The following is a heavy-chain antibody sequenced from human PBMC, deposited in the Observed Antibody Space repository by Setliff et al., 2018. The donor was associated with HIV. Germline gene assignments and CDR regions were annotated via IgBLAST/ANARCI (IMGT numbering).Heavy chain of an antibody. Sequence: GRSLRLSCAASGFSFSSYWMSWVRQAPGKGLEFVANVKEDGSEKYYVDSVRGRFTISRDNAKNSLYLQMNSLRAGDTAVYYCARDATRGGDMDVWAKGTTVTVSS. D-gene: IGHD2-15*01. J-gene: IGHJ6*03. CDR2: VKEDGSEK. CDR1: GFSFSSYW. CDR3: ARDATRGGDMDV. V-gene: IGHV3-7*01.